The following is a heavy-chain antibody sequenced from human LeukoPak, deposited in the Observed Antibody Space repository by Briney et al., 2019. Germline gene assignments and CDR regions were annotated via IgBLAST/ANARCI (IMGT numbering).Heavy chain of an antibody. J-gene: IGHJ4*02. Sequence: SGGSLRLSCAASGFTFSNYWMSWVRQAPGKGLEWVANIKQGGSEKYYVDSVKGRFTISRDKAKTSLYLQMNSLRAEDTAAYYCAREGRESTGFDYWGQGTLVTVSS. V-gene: IGHV3-7*01. CDR3: AREGRESTGFDY. CDR2: IKQGGSEK. D-gene: IGHD3-10*01. CDR1: GFTFSNYW.